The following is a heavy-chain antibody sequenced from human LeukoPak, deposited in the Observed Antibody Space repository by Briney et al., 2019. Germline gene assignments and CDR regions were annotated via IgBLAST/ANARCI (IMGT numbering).Heavy chain of an antibody. Sequence: SETLSLTCTVSGGSICSGSYYWSWIRQPAGKGLEWIGRIYTSGSTNYNPSLKSRVTISVDTSKNQFSLKLSSVTAADTAVYYCASSGPYSSSWYNYYYGMDVWGQGTTVTVSS. CDR1: GGSICSGSYY. D-gene: IGHD6-13*01. V-gene: IGHV4-61*02. CDR3: ASSGPYSSSWYNYYYGMDV. CDR2: IYTSGST. J-gene: IGHJ6*02.